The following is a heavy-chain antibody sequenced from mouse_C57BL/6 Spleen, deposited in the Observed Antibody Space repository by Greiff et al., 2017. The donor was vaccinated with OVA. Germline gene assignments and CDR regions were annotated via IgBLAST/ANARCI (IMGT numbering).Heavy chain of an antibody. CDR2: IDPETGGT. D-gene: IGHD2-3*01. CDR1: GYTFTDYE. J-gene: IGHJ2*01. Sequence: VQLQPSGAELVRPGASVTLSCKASGYTFTDYEMHWVKQTPVHGLEWIGAIDPETGGTAYNQKFKGKAILTADKSSSTAYMELRSLTSEDSAVYYCTRRWLLTDYWGQGTTLTVSS. CDR3: TRRWLLTDY. V-gene: IGHV1-15*01.